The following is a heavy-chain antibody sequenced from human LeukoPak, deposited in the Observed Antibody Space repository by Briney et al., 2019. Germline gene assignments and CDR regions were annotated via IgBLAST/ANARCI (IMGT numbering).Heavy chain of an antibody. CDR3: AKATPPRDGSNPDY. CDR1: GFTFSKYW. D-gene: IGHD5-24*01. J-gene: IGHJ4*02. Sequence: PGGSLRLSCAVSGFTFSKYWMSWVRQAPGKGLEWVANIKQDGSEKYYVDSVKGRFNISRDNAKNSLYLQMNSLRAEDTALYYCAKATPPRDGSNPDYWGQGTLVTVSS. V-gene: IGHV3-7*01. CDR2: IKQDGSEK.